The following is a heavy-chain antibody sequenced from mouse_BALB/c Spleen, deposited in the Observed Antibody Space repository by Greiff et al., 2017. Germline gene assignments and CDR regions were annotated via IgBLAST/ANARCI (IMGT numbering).Heavy chain of an antibody. J-gene: IGHJ4*01. CDR1: GYTFTDYN. CDR2: IYPYNGGT. V-gene: IGHV1S29*02. Sequence: VQLQQSGPELVKPGASVKISCKASGYTFTDYNMHWVKQSHGKSLEWIGYIYPYNGGTGYNQKFKSKATLTVDNSSSTAYMELRSLTSEDSAVYYCARVREYGTSYYYAMDYWGQGTSVTVSS. D-gene: IGHD2-10*02. CDR3: ARVREYGTSYYYAMDY.